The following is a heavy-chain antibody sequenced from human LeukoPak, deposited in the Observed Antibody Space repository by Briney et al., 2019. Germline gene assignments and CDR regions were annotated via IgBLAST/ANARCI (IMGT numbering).Heavy chain of an antibody. CDR2: IYYSGST. J-gene: IGHJ3*02. CDR1: GGSISSSSYY. Sequence: PSETLSLTCTVSGGSISSSSYYWGWIRQPPGKGLEWIGSIYYSGSTYYNPSLKSRVTISVDTSKNQFSLKLSSVTAADTAVYYCARDPDPIQPNAFDIWGQGTMVTVSS. CDR3: ARDPDPIQPNAFDI. D-gene: IGHD5-18*01. V-gene: IGHV4-39*07.